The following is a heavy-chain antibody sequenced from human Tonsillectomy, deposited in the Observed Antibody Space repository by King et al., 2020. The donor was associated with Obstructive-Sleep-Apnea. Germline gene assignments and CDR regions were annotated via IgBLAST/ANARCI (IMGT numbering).Heavy chain of an antibody. J-gene: IGHJ4*02. CDR3: ARIAPYGIRSFGSFDY. Sequence: FTLKESGPVLVKPTETLTLTCTVSGLSLVHARMGLSWIGYPPGKGLEWLEHIFSNDEKSYSFSLKSRLTIPKDTSKSQVFLTKNNMDPVDTATYYCARIAPYGIRSFGSFDYWGQGTLVTVSS. CDR1: GLSLVHARMG. V-gene: IGHV2-26*01. D-gene: IGHD3-9*01. CDR2: IFSNDEK.